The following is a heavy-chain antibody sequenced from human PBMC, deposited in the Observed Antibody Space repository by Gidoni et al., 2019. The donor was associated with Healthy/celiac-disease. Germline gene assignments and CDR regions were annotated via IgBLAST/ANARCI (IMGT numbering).Heavy chain of an antibody. CDR2: ISSSGSTI. J-gene: IGHJ6*02. CDR1: GFPFSDYY. D-gene: IGHD6-19*01. CDR3: ARSVAGLNGMDV. V-gene: IGHV3-11*01. Sequence: QVQLVESGGGLVKPGGSLRLPCSDAGFPFSDYYLSLIRQAPGTGLEWVSYISSSGSTIYYADSVKGRFTISRDNAKNSLYLQMNSLRAEDTAVYYCARSVAGLNGMDVWGQGTTVTVSS.